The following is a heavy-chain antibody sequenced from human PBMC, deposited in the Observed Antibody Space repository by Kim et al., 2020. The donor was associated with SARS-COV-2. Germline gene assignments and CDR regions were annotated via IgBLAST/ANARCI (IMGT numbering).Heavy chain of an antibody. D-gene: IGHD4-17*01. J-gene: IGHJ4*02. CDR3: AKAPRDYGDYVQDY. CDR2: ISWDGGST. Sequence: GGSLRLSCAASGFTFDDYTMHWVRQAPGKGLEWVSLISWDGGSTYYADSVKGRFTISRDNSKNSLYLQMNSLRTEDTALYYCAKAPRDYGDYVQDYWGQGTLVTVSS. V-gene: IGHV3-43*01. CDR1: GFTFDDYT.